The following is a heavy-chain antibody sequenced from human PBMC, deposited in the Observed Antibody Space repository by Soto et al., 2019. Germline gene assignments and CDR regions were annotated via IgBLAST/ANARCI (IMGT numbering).Heavy chain of an antibody. V-gene: IGHV3-21*01. D-gene: IGHD3-3*01. Sequence: PGGSLRLSCAASGFTFSSYSMNWVRQAPGKGLEWVSSISSSSSYIYYADSVKGRFTISRDNAKNSLYLQMNSLRAEDTAVYYCAREGSEELFGVVITPWQPRPYYFDYWGQGTLVTVSS. CDR2: ISSSSSYI. CDR1: GFTFSSYS. CDR3: AREGSEELFGVVITPWQPRPYYFDY. J-gene: IGHJ4*02.